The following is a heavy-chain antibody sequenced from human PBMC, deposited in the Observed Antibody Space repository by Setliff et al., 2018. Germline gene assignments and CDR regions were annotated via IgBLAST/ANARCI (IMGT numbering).Heavy chain of an antibody. D-gene: IGHD3-22*01. CDR1: GYTFTNYW. Sequence: PGESLKISCQGSGYTFTNYWIGWVRQMPGKGLEWMGILKPGDSGIRYSPSFQGQVTLSADTSIATAYLHWTSLKASDTVMYYCVRHPYYDSSGYYSYFDYWGQGALVTVSS. V-gene: IGHV5-51*01. CDR3: VRHPYYDSSGYYSYFDY. CDR2: LKPGDSGI. J-gene: IGHJ4*02.